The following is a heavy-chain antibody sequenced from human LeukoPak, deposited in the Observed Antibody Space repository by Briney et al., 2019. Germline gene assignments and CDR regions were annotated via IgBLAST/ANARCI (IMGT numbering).Heavy chain of an antibody. Sequence: GASVKVSCKASGYTFTSYYMHWVRQAPGQGLEWMGIINPSGGSTSYAQKFQGRVTMTEDTSTDTAYMELSSLRSEDTAVYYCATALNTTYYDILTGHYHYYYYYGMDVWGQGTTVTVSS. J-gene: IGHJ6*02. CDR1: GYTFTSYY. V-gene: IGHV1-46*01. D-gene: IGHD3-9*01. CDR2: INPSGGST. CDR3: ATALNTTYYDILTGHYHYYYYYGMDV.